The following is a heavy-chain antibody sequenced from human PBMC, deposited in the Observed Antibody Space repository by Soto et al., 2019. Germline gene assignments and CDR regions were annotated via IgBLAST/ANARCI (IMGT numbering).Heavy chain of an antibody. Sequence: EVQLVESGGGLVKPGGSLRLSCAASGFTFSRYSMNWVRQAPGKGLEWVSSISSSSSYIYYADSVKGRFTISRDNAKNSLYLQMNSLRAEDTAVYYCASRGSGSYSTPLYYYGMDVWGQGTTVTVSS. J-gene: IGHJ6*02. CDR2: ISSSSSYI. V-gene: IGHV3-21*01. CDR1: GFTFSRYS. D-gene: IGHD3-10*01. CDR3: ASRGSGSYSTPLYYYGMDV.